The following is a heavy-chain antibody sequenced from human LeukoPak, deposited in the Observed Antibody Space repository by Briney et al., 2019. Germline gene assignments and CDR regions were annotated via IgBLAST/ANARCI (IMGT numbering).Heavy chain of an antibody. CDR2: IYYSGST. J-gene: IGHJ4*02. CDR3: AREGRDGYSFDY. D-gene: IGHD5-24*01. V-gene: IGHV4-59*01. Sequence: SETLSLTCTVSGGSISSYYWSWIRQPPGKGLEWIGYIYYSGSTNYNPSLKSRVTISVDTSKNQFSLKLSSVTAADTAVYYCAREGRDGYSFDYWGQGTLVTVSS. CDR1: GGSISSYY.